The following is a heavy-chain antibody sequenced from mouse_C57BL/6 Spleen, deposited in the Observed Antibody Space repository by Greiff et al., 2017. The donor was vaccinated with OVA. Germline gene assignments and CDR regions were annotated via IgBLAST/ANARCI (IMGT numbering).Heavy chain of an antibody. Sequence: QVQLQQPGAELVKPGASVKLSCKASGYTFTSYWMHWVKQRPGRGLEWIGRIDPTSGGTKYNEKFKSKATLPVDKPSSTAYMQLSSLTSEDFAVYYCARTYYGSSSMDYWGQGTSVTVSS. CDR3: ARTYYGSSSMDY. CDR2: IDPTSGGT. D-gene: IGHD1-1*01. J-gene: IGHJ4*01. CDR1: GYTFTSYW. V-gene: IGHV1-72*01.